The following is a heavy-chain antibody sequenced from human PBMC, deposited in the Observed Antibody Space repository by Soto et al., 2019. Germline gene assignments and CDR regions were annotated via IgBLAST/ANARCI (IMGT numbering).Heavy chain of an antibody. CDR1: GYTFSTYG. CDR3: ARDSAAHGPVFDY. J-gene: IGHJ4*02. Sequence: GASVKVSCKASGYTFSTYGISWVLQAPGQGLEWMAWISTSNGDTHYAQKVQDRVSMTTDRLTSTAYMELRSLRSDDTAIYYCARDSAAHGPVFDYWGQGTLVTVSS. D-gene: IGHD6-13*01. CDR2: ISTSNGDT. V-gene: IGHV1-18*04.